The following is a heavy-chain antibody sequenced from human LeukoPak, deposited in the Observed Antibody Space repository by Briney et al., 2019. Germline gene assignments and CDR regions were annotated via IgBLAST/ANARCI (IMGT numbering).Heavy chain of an antibody. Sequence: ASGFTFEYAASVKVRFTISRDDSKSIAYLQMNSLKTEDTAVYYCTREGGAAAADYWGQGTLVTVSS. CDR2: ASGFTF. D-gene: IGHD6-13*01. V-gene: IGHV3-49*02. J-gene: IGHJ4*02. CDR3: TREGGAAAADY.